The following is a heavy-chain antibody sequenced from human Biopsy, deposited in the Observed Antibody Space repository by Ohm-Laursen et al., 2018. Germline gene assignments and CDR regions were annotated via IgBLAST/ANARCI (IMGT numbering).Heavy chain of an antibody. D-gene: IGHD3-22*01. J-gene: IGHJ4*02. V-gene: IGHV4-61*01. CDR2: IYYAGTT. CDR1: GASVSSGSFF. CDR3: ASQASSGYPFNF. Sequence: GTLSLTCSVSGASVSSGSFFWSWIRQPPGKGLEWIGFIYYAGTTSYNPSLTRRLSISLDTSKNQFSLRLRSVTAADTAVYYCASQASSGYPFNFWGQGSLVTVSP.